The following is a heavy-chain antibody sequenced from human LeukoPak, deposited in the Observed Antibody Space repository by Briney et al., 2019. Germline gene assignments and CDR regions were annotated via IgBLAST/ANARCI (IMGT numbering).Heavy chain of an antibody. D-gene: IGHD3-10*01. CDR1: GGSISSSSYY. V-gene: IGHV4-39*06. J-gene: IGHJ5*02. CDR3: ARDVRVVRAVTPKERTPNWFDP. Sequence: SETLSLTCTVYGGSISSSSYYWGWIRQPPGKGLEWIGYIYDSRRTYYNPSLKSRVTISVDRSKNPFDLKLSSVTAAYTGGICAARDVRVVRAVTPKERTPNWFDPWGQGTLVTVSS. CDR2: IYDSRRT.